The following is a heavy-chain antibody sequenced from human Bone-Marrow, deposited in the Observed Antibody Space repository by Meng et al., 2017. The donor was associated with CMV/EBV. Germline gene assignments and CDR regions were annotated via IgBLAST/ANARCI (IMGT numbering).Heavy chain of an antibody. CDR3: ARDVSRYHDFPGTLREN. D-gene: IGHD1-14*01. CDR2: ISSSGSTI. Sequence: GESLKISCAASGFTFSSYEMNWVRQAPGKGLEWVSYISSSGSTIYYADSVKGRFTISRDNAKNSLYLQMNSLRAEDAAVYYCARDVSRYHDFPGTLRENWGQGPLVTVYS. CDR1: GFTFSSYE. V-gene: IGHV3-48*03. J-gene: IGHJ4*02.